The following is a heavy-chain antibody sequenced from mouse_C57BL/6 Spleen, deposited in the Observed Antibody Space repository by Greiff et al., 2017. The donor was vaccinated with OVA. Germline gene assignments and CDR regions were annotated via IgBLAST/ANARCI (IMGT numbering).Heavy chain of an antibody. Sequence: QVQLQQPGAELVRPGSSVKLSCKASGYTFTSYWMHWVKQRPIQGLEWIGNIDPSDSETHYNQKFKDKATLTVDKSSSTAYMQLSSLTSEDSAVYCCARGGYGSSYHAMDYWGQGTSVTVSA. CDR3: ARGGYGSSYHAMDY. D-gene: IGHD1-1*01. J-gene: IGHJ4*01. V-gene: IGHV1-52*01. CDR2: IDPSDSET. CDR1: GYTFTSYW.